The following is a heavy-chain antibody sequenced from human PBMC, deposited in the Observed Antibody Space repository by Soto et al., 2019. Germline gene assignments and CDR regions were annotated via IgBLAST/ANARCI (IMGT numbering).Heavy chain of an antibody. CDR3: ARASRAAMVTSAWFDP. CDR1: GDSVSSNSAA. Sequence: SQTLSLTCAISGDSVSSNSAAWNWIRQSPSRGLEWLGRTYYRSKWYNDYAVSVKSRITINPDTSKNQFSLQLNSVTPEDTAVYYCARASRAAMVTSAWFDPWGQGTLVTVS. V-gene: IGHV6-1*01. D-gene: IGHD5-18*01. J-gene: IGHJ5*02. CDR2: TYYRSKWYN.